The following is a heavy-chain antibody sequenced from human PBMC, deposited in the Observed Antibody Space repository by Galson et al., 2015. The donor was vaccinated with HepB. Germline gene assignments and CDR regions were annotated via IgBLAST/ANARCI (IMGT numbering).Heavy chain of an antibody. D-gene: IGHD2-2*01. CDR2: ISSSSSYT. V-gene: IGHV3-11*06. J-gene: IGHJ6*02. CDR3: ARDCSSTSCYFNYYYGMDV. Sequence: SLRLSCAASGFTFSDYYMSWIRQAPGKGLEWVSYISSSSSYTNYADSVKGRFTISRDNAKNSLYLQMNSLRAEDTAVYYCARDCSSTSCYFNYYYGMDVWGQGTTVTVSS. CDR1: GFTFSDYY.